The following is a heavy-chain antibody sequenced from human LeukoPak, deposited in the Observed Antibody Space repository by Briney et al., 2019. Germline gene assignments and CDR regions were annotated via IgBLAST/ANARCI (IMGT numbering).Heavy chain of an antibody. J-gene: IGHJ4*02. CDR1: GGSISGYY. V-gene: IGHV4-59*08. CDR2: IYYSGDT. Sequence: SETLSLTCTVSGGSISGYYWSWIRQPPGKGLEWIGYIYYSGDTNYNPSLKSRVTISVDTSKNQFSLKLNSVSAADTAVYYCARRGYSSGWYPLDYWGQGTLVTVSS. CDR3: ARRGYSSGWYPLDY. D-gene: IGHD6-19*01.